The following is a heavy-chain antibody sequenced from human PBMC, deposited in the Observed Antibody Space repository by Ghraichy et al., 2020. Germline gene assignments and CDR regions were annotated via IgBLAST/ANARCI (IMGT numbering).Heavy chain of an antibody. CDR3: AKALGVVAATADY. CDR2: IRYDGSNK. D-gene: IGHD2-15*01. J-gene: IGHJ4*02. CDR1: GFTFSSYG. Sequence: LSLTCAASGFTFSSYGMHWVRQAPGKGLEWVAFIRYDGSNKYYADSVKGRFTISRDNSKNTLYLQMNSLRAEDTAVYYCAKALGVVAATADYWGQGTLVTVSS. V-gene: IGHV3-30*02.